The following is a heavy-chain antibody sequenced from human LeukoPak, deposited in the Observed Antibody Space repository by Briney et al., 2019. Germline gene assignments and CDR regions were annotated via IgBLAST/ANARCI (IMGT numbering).Heavy chain of an antibody. CDR3: AGNRNALGDVNWLDP. J-gene: IGHJ5*02. CDR1: GASISGYY. Sequence: PSETLSLTCTVSGASISGYYWNWIRQSPGKGLEWIAFIYDTGSSNYNPSLTSRVTISIDTSKNQFSLKLKSVTAADTAVYYCAGNRNALGDVNWLDPWGQGTLVTVSS. D-gene: IGHD1/OR15-1a*01. CDR2: IYDTGSS. V-gene: IGHV4-59*01.